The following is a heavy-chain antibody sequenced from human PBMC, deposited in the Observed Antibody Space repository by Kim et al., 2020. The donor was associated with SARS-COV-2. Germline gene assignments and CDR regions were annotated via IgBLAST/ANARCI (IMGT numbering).Heavy chain of an antibody. CDR1: GGSFSGYY. CDR3: ARARGYDPSLYYYYGMDV. D-gene: IGHD5-12*01. J-gene: IGHJ6*02. V-gene: IGHV4-34*01. CDR2: INHSGRT. Sequence: SETLSLTCAVHGGSFSGYYWSWIRQPPGKGLEWIGEINHSGRTNYNPSLKSRVTISVDTSKNQFSLKLSSVTDADTAVYYCARARGYDPSLYYYYGMDVWGQGTTVTVSS.